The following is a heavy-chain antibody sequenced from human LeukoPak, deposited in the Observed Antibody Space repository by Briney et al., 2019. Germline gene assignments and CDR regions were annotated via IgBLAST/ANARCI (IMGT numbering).Heavy chain of an antibody. CDR1: GYIFTSYW. J-gene: IGHJ3*02. D-gene: IGHD5-12*01. V-gene: IGHV5-51*01. CDR3: ARHPEVAGSAFDI. Sequence: GESLQISCKGSGYIFTSYWIGWVRQLPGKGLEWMGIIYPGESETRYSPSFQGQVPISADKSISTAYLQWSSLKASDTAMYYCARHPEVAGSAFDIWGQGTMVTVSS. CDR2: IYPGESET.